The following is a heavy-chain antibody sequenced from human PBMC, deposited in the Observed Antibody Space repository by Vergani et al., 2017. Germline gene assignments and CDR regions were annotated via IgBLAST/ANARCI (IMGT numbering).Heavy chain of an antibody. CDR3: ARDLAPPKPSSSSSGVWFDP. V-gene: IGHV1-24*01. CDR1: GYTLTELS. J-gene: IGHJ5*02. D-gene: IGHD6-6*01. Sequence: QVQLVQSGAEVKKPGASVKVSCKVSGYTLTELSMHWVRQAPGKGLEWMGGVDPEDGETIYAQKFQGRVTMTEDTSTDTAYMELSRLRSDDTAVYYCARDLAPPKPSSSSSGVWFDPGGQGTLVTVSS. CDR2: VDPEDGET.